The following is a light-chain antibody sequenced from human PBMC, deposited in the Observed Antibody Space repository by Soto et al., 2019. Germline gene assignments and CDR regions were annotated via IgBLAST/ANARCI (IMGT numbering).Light chain of an antibody. J-gene: IGKJ5*01. CDR3: QQYGSSPIT. V-gene: IGKV3-20*01. CDR2: GAS. Sequence: EIVLTQYTATLSLSAGERDTLSCRASQSVSYSYLAWYQQKPGQAPRLLMFGASSRATGIPDRFSGSGSGTDFTLTISSLEPEDFAVYYCQQYGSSPITFGQGTRLEI. CDR1: QSVSYSY.